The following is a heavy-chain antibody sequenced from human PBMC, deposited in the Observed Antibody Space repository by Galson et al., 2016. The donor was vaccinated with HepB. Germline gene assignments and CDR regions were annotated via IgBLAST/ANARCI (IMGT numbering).Heavy chain of an antibody. Sequence: SVKVSCKASGGTFSNFAISWLRQAPGQGPEWMGGIIPLFGATNYAQKFQGRVTITADKSTTTVYMDRSSVRSEDTAVYYCAREGVGIAVAATAFDYWGQGTLVTVSS. CDR2: IIPLFGAT. CDR3: AREGVGIAVAATAFDY. CDR1: GGTFSNFA. J-gene: IGHJ4*02. D-gene: IGHD6-19*01. V-gene: IGHV1-69*06.